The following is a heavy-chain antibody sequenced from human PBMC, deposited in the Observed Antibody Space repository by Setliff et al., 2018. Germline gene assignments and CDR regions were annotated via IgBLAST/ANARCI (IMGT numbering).Heavy chain of an antibody. D-gene: IGHD3-10*01. V-gene: IGHV4-31*02. CDR3: ARTSTYVLGSGSYWDRWFDP. CDR1: GDSLSGDNYF. CDR2: IYYTGKT. Sequence: PSETLSLTCTVSGDSLSGDNYFWSWIRHLPGKGLQWLGHIYYTGKTYYNPSLKSRLEMSVDTSKREFALRLSSVTAADTTVYYYARTSTYVLGSGSYWDRWFDPWSQGTLVTVSS. J-gene: IGHJ5*02.